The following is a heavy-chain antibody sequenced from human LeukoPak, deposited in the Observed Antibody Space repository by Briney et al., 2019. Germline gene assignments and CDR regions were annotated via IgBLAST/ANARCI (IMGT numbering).Heavy chain of an antibody. CDR2: ISGSDT. CDR1: GLIFSDSV. V-gene: IGHV3-23*01. CDR3: AKGSGYYFHY. Sequence: GGSLRLSCAGSGLIFSDSVMRWVRQALGKGLEWVSTISGSDTYYADSVKGRFTISRDNSKNTLYLQMNSLRAEDAAVYYCAKGSGYYFHYWGQGTLVTVSS. D-gene: IGHD1-1*01. J-gene: IGHJ4*02.